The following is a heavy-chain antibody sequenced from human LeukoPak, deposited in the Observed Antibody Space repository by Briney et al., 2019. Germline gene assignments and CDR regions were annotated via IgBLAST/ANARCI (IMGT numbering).Heavy chain of an antibody. CDR1: GGTFSSYA. CDR3: ARDPDYLRTEQDY. Sequence: GASVKVSCKASGGTFSSYAISWVRQAPGQGLEWMGWISAYNGNTNYAQKLQGRVTMTTDTSTSTAYMELRSLRSDDTAVYYCARDPDYLRTEQDYWGQGTLVTVSS. D-gene: IGHD4/OR15-4a*01. CDR2: ISAYNGNT. V-gene: IGHV1-18*01. J-gene: IGHJ4*02.